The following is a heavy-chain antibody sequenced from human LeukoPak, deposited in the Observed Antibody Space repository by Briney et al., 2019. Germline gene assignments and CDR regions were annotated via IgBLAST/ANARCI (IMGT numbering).Heavy chain of an antibody. CDR2: IYTSGST. D-gene: IGHD6-6*01. Sequence: PSQTLSLTCTVSGGSISGYYWSWIRQPPGKGLEWIGYIYTSGSTNYNPSLKSRVTISVDTSKNQFSLKLSSVTAADTAVYYCASSSSILLDYWGQGTLVTVSS. CDR1: GGSISGYY. J-gene: IGHJ4*02. V-gene: IGHV4-4*09. CDR3: ASSSSILLDY.